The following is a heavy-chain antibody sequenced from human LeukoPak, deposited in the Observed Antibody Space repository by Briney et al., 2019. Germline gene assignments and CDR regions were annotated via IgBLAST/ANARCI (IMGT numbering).Heavy chain of an antibody. CDR3: AKDRRYSSGWYYFDY. J-gene: IGHJ4*02. CDR1: GFTFSNSA. V-gene: IGHV3-23*01. D-gene: IGHD6-19*01. CDR2: ITDSGGAT. Sequence: GGSLRLSCAASGFTFSNSAMTWVRQAPGKGLEWVSTITDSGGATYYADSVKGRFTISRDNSKNTLYLQMNSLRAEDTAVYYCAKDRRYSSGWYYFDYWGQGTLVTVSS.